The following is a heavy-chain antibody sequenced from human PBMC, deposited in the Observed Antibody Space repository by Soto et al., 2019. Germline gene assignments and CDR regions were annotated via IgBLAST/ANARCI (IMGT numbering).Heavy chain of an antibody. Sequence: QVQLQESGPGLVKPSQTLSLTCTVSGGSISSGGYYWSWIRQHPGKGLEWIGYVYYSGSTYYNPSLKSRVTISVDASKNQFSLKLSSVTAADTAVYYCARCAGFGRLIDYWGQGTLVTVSS. V-gene: IGHV4-31*03. D-gene: IGHD2-15*01. J-gene: IGHJ4*02. CDR1: GGSISSGGYY. CDR3: ARCAGFGRLIDY. CDR2: VYYSGST.